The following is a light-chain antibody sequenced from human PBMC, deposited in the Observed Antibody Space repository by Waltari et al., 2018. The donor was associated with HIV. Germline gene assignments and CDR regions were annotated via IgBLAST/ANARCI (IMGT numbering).Light chain of an antibody. CDR2: EVS. J-gene: IGLJ1*01. V-gene: IGLV2-14*01. Sequence: QSALTQPASAPGSPGQSITISCPGTTHDVGGYNYVSWYQQHPGKAPKLMIYEVSNRPSGVSNRFSGSKSGSTASLTISGLQAEDEADYYCSSYTRSTVYVFGTGTKVTVL. CDR1: THDVGGYNY. CDR3: SSYTRSTVYV.